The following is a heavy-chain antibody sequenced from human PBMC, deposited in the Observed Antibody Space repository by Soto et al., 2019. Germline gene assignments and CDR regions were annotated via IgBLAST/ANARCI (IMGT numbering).Heavy chain of an antibody. CDR3: AARMTTVTSFDY. Sequence: QVPLVESGGGLVKPGGSLRLSCAASGFTFSDYYMSWIRQAPGKGLEWVSYISSSSSCTNYADSAKGRFTISRDNAKNSLYLQMNIPRAEDQAVYYCAARMTTVTSFDYWGQGTRVNVSS. CDR1: GFTFSDYY. J-gene: IGHJ4*02. D-gene: IGHD4-17*01. V-gene: IGHV3-11*06. CDR2: ISSSSSCT.